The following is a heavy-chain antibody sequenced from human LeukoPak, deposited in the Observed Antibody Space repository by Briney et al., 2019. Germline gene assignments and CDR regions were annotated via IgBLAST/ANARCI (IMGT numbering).Heavy chain of an antibody. D-gene: IGHD6-13*01. V-gene: IGHV4-39*07. J-gene: IGHJ3*02. CDR2: IYYSGST. Sequence: SETLSLTCTVSGGSISSSSYYWGWIRQPPGKGLEWIGSIYYSGSTYYNPSLKSRVTISVDTSKNQFSLKLSSVTAAHTAVYYCARSQYSSSWYFFKDAFDIWGQGTMVTVSS. CDR3: ARSQYSSSWYFFKDAFDI. CDR1: GGSISSSSYY.